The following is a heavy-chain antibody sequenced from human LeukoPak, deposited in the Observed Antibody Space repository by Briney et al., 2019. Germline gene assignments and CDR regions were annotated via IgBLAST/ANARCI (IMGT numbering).Heavy chain of an antibody. CDR1: GGSISSYY. J-gene: IGHJ3*02. D-gene: IGHD3-22*01. CDR3: ARDSGPVYYDSTGYYGDAFDI. Sequence: PSETLSLTCTVSGGSISSYYWSWIRQPPGKGLEWIGSIYYSGSTYYNPSLKSRVTISVDTSKNQFSLKLSSVTAADTAVYYCARDSGPVYYDSTGYYGDAFDIWGQGTMVTVSS. V-gene: IGHV4-59*12. CDR2: IYYSGST.